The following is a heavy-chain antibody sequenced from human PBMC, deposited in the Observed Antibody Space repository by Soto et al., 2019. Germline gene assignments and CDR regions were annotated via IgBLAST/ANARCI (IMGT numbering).Heavy chain of an antibody. V-gene: IGHV4-39*01. CDR3: ARQGFGAIHGLVDV. CDR2: VHISEKA. D-gene: IGHD3-10*01. Sequence: SETLSLTCSVSGDCLSRSRHYWGWIRQPPGKGLEWIGSVHISEKAYYNPSLKSRVSVLMDTSKNEFSLRLSSVTAADTALYYCARQGFGAIHGLVDVWGKGTTVT. J-gene: IGHJ6*03. CDR1: GDCLSRSRHY.